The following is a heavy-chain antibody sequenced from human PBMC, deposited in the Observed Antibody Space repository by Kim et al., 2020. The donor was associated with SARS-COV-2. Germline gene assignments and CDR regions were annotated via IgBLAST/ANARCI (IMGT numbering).Heavy chain of an antibody. CDR2: IYHSGST. CDR1: GGSISSSNW. Sequence: SETLSLTCAVSGGSISSSNWWSWVRQPPGKGLEWIGEIYHSGSTNYNPSLKSRVTISVDKSKNQFSLKLSSVTAADTAVYYCARGYRGGYSPHPYFDYWGQGTLVTVSS. J-gene: IGHJ4*02. CDR3: ARGYRGGYSPHPYFDY. V-gene: IGHV4-4*02. D-gene: IGHD5-12*01.